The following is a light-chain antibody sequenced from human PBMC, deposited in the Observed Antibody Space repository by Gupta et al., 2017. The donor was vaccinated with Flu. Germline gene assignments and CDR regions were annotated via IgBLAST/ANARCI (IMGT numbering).Light chain of an antibody. CDR2: EVS. V-gene: IGLV2-14*01. CDR1: SNDVGGYNS. J-gene: IGLJ1*01. CDR3: CSYTTTNPFV. Sequence: QSALTQPPSVSGSPGQSITISCTGTSNDVGGYNSVSWYPQHPGKVPNLIIYEVSRRAGVASRFSGSKSGNTASLTISGLTQEDEADYYCCSYTTTNPFVFGSGTKVTVL.